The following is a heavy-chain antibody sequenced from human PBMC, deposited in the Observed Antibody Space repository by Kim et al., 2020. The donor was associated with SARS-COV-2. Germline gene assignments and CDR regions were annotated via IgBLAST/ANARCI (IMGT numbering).Heavy chain of an antibody. Sequence: GESLKISCKGSGYNFINYWISWVRQKPGEGLEWIGRIDSSDSYIKYSPSFQGHVTISADKSISTAYLQWTSLKASDTAMYFCARQRIMTTFGGTAASFDFWGQGTPVTVSS. J-gene: IGHJ4*02. CDR2: IDSSDSYI. D-gene: IGHD3-16*01. CDR3: ARQRIMTTFGGTAASFDF. CDR1: GYNFINYW. V-gene: IGHV5-10-1*01.